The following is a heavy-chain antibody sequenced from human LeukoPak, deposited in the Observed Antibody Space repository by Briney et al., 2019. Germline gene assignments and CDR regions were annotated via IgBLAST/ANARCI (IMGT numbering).Heavy chain of an antibody. Sequence: SGGSLRLSCAASEFTFTSYAMHWVRQAPGKGREGVALIRYDGTSKYYADSVKGRVTISRDDSENTLYLQLNSLTAEHQAVDCGAKDLGGTFDYWGQGTMVTVSS. CDR1: EFTFTSYA. J-gene: IGHJ4*02. CDR2: IRYDGTSK. CDR3: AKDLGGTFDY. D-gene: IGHD1-26*01. V-gene: IGHV3-30*02.